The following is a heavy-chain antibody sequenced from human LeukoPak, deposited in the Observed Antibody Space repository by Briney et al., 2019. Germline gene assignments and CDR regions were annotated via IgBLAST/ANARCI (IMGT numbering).Heavy chain of an antibody. V-gene: IGHV4-59*08. CDR1: GGSISSYY. Sequence: SETLSLTCTVSGGSISSYYWSWIRQPPGKGLEWIGYIYYSGSTNYNPSLKSRDTISVDTSKNQFSLKLSSVTAADTAVYYCARHEGRATSFFLTSWGQGTLVTVSS. CDR3: ARHEGRATSFFLTS. D-gene: IGHD1-26*01. CDR2: IYYSGST. J-gene: IGHJ4*02.